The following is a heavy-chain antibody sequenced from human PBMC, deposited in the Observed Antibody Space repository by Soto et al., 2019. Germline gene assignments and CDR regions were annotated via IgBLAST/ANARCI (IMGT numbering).Heavy chain of an antibody. Sequence: QVQLVQSGAEVKKPGSSVKVSCTASGGTLSSYTISWVRQAPGQVLEWMGRIIPILGIANYAQKVQGRVTITADKSKRTAYRELRSLRPEDTAVYYCARGRYCSSTSCYAPFDYWGQGTLVTVSS. CDR2: IIPILGIA. D-gene: IGHD2-2*01. V-gene: IGHV1-69*02. J-gene: IGHJ4*02. CDR3: ARGRYCSSTSCYAPFDY. CDR1: GGTLSSYT.